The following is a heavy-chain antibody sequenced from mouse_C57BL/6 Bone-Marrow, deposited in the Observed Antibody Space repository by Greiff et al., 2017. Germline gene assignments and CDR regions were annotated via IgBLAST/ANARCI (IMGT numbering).Heavy chain of an antibody. D-gene: IGHD2-3*01. CDR2: IDPSDSYT. Sequence: QVQLQQPGAELVMPGASVKLSCKASGYTFTSYWMHWVKQRPGQGLEWIGEIDPSDSYTNYNQKFKGKSTLTVDKSSSTAYMQLSSLTSEDSAVYYCAREGDGYYPDYWGQGTTLPVSS. V-gene: IGHV1-69*01. CDR1: GYTFTSYW. J-gene: IGHJ2*01. CDR3: AREGDGYYPDY.